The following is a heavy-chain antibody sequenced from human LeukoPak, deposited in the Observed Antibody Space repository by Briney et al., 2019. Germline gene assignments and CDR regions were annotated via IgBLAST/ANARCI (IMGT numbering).Heavy chain of an antibody. V-gene: IGHV4-34*01. J-gene: IGHJ6*02. CDR3: ARAGDGSGSYPPDYYYYYYGMDV. D-gene: IGHD3-10*01. CDR1: GGSYSGYY. Sequence: PSEALSLTCGVYGGSYSGYYWSWIRQPPGKGLEWIGEINHRGSTNYNPSLKSRVTISIDTSKNHCSLKLSSVTAADTAVYYCARAGDGSGSYPPDYYYYYYGMDVWGQGTTVTVSS. CDR2: INHRGST.